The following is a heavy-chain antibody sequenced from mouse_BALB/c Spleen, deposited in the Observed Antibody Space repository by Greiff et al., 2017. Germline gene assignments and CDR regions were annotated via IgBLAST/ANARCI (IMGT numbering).Heavy chain of an antibody. CDR2: ISNGGGST. Sequence: EVKLVESGGGLVQPGGSLKLSCAASGFTFSSYTMSWVRQTPEKRLEWVAYISNGGGSTYYPDTVKGRFTISRDNAKNTLYLQMSSLKSEDTAMYYCARRFDGNFDYWGQGTTLTVSS. D-gene: IGHD1-1*01. V-gene: IGHV5-12-2*01. CDR1: GFTFSSYT. J-gene: IGHJ2*01. CDR3: ARRFDGNFDY.